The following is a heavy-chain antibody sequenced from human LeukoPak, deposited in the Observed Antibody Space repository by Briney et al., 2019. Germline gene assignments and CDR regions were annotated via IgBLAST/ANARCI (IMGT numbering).Heavy chain of an antibody. CDR1: GFTFSSYW. D-gene: IGHD1-1*01. J-gene: IGHJ4*02. V-gene: IGHV3-74*01. CDR3: TRGTRGTIGTTTLDY. CDR2: INNDGSTT. Sequence: GGSLRLSCVASGFTFSSYWMHWVRQAPGKGLVWVSRINNDGSTTTYADSVKGRFTISRDNAKNTLYLQMNSLRAEDTAVYYCTRGTRGTIGTTTLDYWGQGTLVTVSS.